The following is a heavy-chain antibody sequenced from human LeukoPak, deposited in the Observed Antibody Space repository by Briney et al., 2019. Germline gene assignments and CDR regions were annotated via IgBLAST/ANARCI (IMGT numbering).Heavy chain of an antibody. CDR2: IYPGDSDT. V-gene: IGHV5-51*01. J-gene: IGHJ4*02. D-gene: IGHD3-22*01. Sequence: GESLKISCKGSGYSFTSYWIGWVRQMPGKGLEWMGIIYPGDSDTRYSPSFQGQVTISADKSISTAYLQWSSLKASDTAMYYCARFPFDSSGPTGFDYWGQGTLVTVSS. CDR3: ARFPFDSSGPTGFDY. CDR1: GYSFTSYW.